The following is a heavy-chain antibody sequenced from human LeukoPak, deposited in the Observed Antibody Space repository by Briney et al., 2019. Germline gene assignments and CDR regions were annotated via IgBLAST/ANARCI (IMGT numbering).Heavy chain of an antibody. CDR3: ARSSSWYGNWFDP. J-gene: IGHJ5*02. CDR2: IKQDGSEK. D-gene: IGHD6-13*01. Sequence: PGGSLRLSCAASGFTFSSYWMSWVRQAPGKELEWVANIKQDGSEKYYVDSVKGRFTISRDNAKNSLYLQMNSLRAEDTAVYYCARSSSWYGNWFDPWGQGTLVTVSS. CDR1: GFTFSSYW. V-gene: IGHV3-7*01.